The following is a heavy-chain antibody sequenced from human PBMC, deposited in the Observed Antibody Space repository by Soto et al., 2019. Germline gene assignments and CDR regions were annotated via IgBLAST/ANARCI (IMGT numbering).Heavy chain of an antibody. D-gene: IGHD3-3*01. J-gene: IGHJ4*02. V-gene: IGHV3-23*01. CDR3: AKATLRVVHPLVFDH. CDR1: GFSFSSSA. Sequence: GGSLRLSCEASGFSFSSSAMNWVRQAPGKGLEWISVISGSGGATYFADSVKGRFTISRDNSKNTLYLQMNSLRDEDTAVYYCAKATLRVVHPLVFDHWGQGSLVTVSS. CDR2: ISGSGGAT.